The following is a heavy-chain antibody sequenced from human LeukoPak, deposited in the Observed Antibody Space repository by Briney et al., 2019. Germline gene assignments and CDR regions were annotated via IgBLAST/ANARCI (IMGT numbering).Heavy chain of an antibody. V-gene: IGHV4-59*01. CDR2: ISYSGST. D-gene: IGHD5-18*01. Sequence: SGTLSLTCTVSGGSISNYYWSWIRLPPGKGLECIGFISYSGSTNYNPSLKSRVTVSVDTSKNHCSLKLISVTAADTAVYYCASSSGYTYGHFDYWGQGTLVTVSS. J-gene: IGHJ4*02. CDR3: ASSSGYTYGHFDY. CDR1: GGSISNYY.